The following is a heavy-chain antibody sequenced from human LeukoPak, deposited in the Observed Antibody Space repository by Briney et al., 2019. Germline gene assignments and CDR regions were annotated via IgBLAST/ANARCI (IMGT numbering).Heavy chain of an antibody. CDR2: TYYRSKCYN. Sequence: SQTLSLTFAISGDSVSSNSAAWNWIRQSPSRGLEWLGRTYYRSKCYNDYAVSVKSRITINPDTSKNQFSLQLKSVTPEDTAVYYCARELLVGGTSCYACYYYYGMDVWGQGTTVTVSS. D-gene: IGHD2-2*01. CDR3: ARELLVGGTSCYACYYYYGMDV. CDR1: GDSVSSNSAA. V-gene: IGHV6-1*01. J-gene: IGHJ6*02.